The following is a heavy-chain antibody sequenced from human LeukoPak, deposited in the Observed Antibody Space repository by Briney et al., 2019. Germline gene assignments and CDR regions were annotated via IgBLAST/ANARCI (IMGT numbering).Heavy chain of an antibody. CDR2: FDPEDGET. CDR3: ATVFGSGYDSYRFDY. V-gene: IGHV1-24*01. Sequence: ASVKVSCKVSGYTLTELSMHWVRQAPGKGLEWMGGFDPEDGETIYAQKFQGRVTMTEDTSTDTAYMELSSLRSEDTAVYYCATVFGSGYDSYRFDYWGQGTLVTVSS. CDR1: GYTLTELS. D-gene: IGHD5-12*01. J-gene: IGHJ4*02.